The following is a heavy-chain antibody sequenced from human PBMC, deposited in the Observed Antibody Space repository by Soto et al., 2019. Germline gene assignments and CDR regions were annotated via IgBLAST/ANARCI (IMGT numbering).Heavy chain of an antibody. Sequence: EELLVQSGGGLVQPGGSLRLSCAASGFSVGGNYMSWVRQAPGKGLELVSLIYSGGNPFYADSMKGRFTLSRDNSNNMLYLQMDSLRAEDTAVYYCARGPNSDCWGQGTLVIVSS. CDR3: ARGPNSDC. CDR1: GFSVGGNY. CDR2: IYSGGNP. V-gene: IGHV3-53*01. D-gene: IGHD2-21*01. J-gene: IGHJ4*02.